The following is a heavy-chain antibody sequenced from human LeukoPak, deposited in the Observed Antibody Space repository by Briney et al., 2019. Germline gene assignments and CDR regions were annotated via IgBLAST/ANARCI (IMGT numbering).Heavy chain of an antibody. V-gene: IGHV3-7*01. Sequence: GGSLRLSCAASGFTLSSYWMRWVRQAPGKGLEWVANIKQDGSEKYYVDSVKGRFNISRDNAKNSLYLQIDSLRAEDMAVYYCARDKYGSGSYYNDYWGQGTLVTVSS. D-gene: IGHD3-10*01. CDR3: ARDKYGSGSYYNDY. CDR2: IKQDGSEK. CDR1: GFTLSSYW. J-gene: IGHJ4*02.